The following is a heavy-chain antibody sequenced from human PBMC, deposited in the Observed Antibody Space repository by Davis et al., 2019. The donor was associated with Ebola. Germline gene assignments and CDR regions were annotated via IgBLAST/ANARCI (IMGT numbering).Heavy chain of an antibody. D-gene: IGHD1-26*01. V-gene: IGHV4-59*12. J-gene: IGHJ6*02. CDR1: GGSLYTYY. Sequence: GSLRLSCAVYGGSLYTYYWSWIRQPPGKGLEWIGYIYYSGSTNYNPSLKSRVTISVDTSKNQFSLKLSSVTAADTAVYYCARRYSGRYSYFYGMDVWGQGTTVTVSS. CDR3: ARRYSGRYSYFYGMDV. CDR2: IYYSGST.